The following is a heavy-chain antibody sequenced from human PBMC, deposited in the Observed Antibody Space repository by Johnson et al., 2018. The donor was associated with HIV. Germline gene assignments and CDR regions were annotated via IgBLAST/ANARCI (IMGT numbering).Heavy chain of an antibody. CDR3: ARGTEGDGAFDI. J-gene: IGHJ3*02. D-gene: IGHD1-1*01. CDR2: IYSGGST. V-gene: IGHV3-66*02. CDR1: GFTFSDYY. Sequence: VQLVESGGGLVKPGGSLRLSCAASGFTFSDYYMSWVRQAPGKGLEWVSVIYSGGSTYYADSVKGRFSISRDNSKNTLYFQMNSLRAEDTAVYYCARGTEGDGAFDIWGQGTMVTVSS.